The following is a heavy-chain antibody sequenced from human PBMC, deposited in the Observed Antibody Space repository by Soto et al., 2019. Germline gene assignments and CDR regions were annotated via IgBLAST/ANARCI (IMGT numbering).Heavy chain of an antibody. Sequence: SFAASVFNFSSYAIHWVRQAPGKGLEWVAVISYDGSNKYYADSVKGRFTISRDNSKNTLYLQMNSLRAEDTAVYYCAKPSGGGYSYGYFDYWGQGTLVTVSS. J-gene: IGHJ4*02. CDR1: VFNFSSYA. CDR2: ISYDGSNK. D-gene: IGHD5-18*01. CDR3: AKPSGGGYSYGYFDY. V-gene: IGHV3-30*18.